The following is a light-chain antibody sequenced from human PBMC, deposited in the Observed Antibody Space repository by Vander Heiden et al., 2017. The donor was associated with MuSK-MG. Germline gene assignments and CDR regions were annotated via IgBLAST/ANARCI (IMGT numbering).Light chain of an antibody. CDR2: AAS. V-gene: IGKV1-39*01. J-gene: IGKJ1*01. CDR1: QSISSY. Sequence: EIQLTPSPSSLSASVGDRVTITCRASQSISSYLNWYQQKPGKAPKLLIYAASSLQSGVPSRFSGSGSGTDFTLTISSLQPEDFATYYCQQSHSTPRTFGQGTKVEIK. CDR3: QQSHSTPRT.